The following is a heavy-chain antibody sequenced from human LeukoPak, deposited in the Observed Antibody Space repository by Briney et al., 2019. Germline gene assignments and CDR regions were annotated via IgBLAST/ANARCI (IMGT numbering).Heavy chain of an antibody. CDR3: AREGRDGYNEY. D-gene: IGHD5-24*01. J-gene: IGHJ4*02. Sequence: SETLPLTCGVSGGSISRYYWSWVRQPPGKGLEWIGYIYNNASTSYSPSLKSRLFMSVDTSTNKVSLKLRSVTEADTAIYYCAREGRDGYNEYWGQGTLVIVSS. CDR1: GGSISRYY. V-gene: IGHV4-59*01. CDR2: IYNNAST.